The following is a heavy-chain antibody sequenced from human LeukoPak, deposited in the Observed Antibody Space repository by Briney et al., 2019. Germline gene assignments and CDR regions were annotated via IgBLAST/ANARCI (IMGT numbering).Heavy chain of an antibody. CDR3: ARVDVGGYCSGGSCYPGDGYYYYMDV. Sequence: PGGSLRLSCAASGFTVSSNYMSWVRQAPGKGLEGVSVIYSGGSTYYADSVKGRFTISRDNSKNTLYLQMNSLRAEDTAVYYCARVDVGGYCSGGSCYPGDGYYYYMDVWGKGTTVTVSS. J-gene: IGHJ6*03. D-gene: IGHD2-15*01. CDR2: IYSGGST. V-gene: IGHV3-53*01. CDR1: GFTVSSNY.